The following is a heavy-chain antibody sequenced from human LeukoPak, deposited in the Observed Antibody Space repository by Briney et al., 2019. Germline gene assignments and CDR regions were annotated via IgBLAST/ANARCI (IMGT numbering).Heavy chain of an antibody. V-gene: IGHV4-39*01. J-gene: IGHJ6*03. D-gene: IGHD2-2*01. CDR2: IYYSGST. CDR1: GESISGFY. Sequence: SETLSLTCTVSGESISGFYWGWIRQPPGKGLEWIGSIYYSGSTYYNPSLKSRVTISVDTSKNQFSLKLSSVTAADTAVYYCASRYCSSTSCYLRGPYYMDVWGKGTTVTVSS. CDR3: ASRYCSSTSCYLRGPYYMDV.